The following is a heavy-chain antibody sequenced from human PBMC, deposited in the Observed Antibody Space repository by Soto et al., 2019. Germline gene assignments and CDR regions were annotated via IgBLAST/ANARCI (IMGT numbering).Heavy chain of an antibody. V-gene: IGHV3-21*01. D-gene: IGHD2-15*01. Sequence: GSLILSCAASGVNISSYSMNWVRQAPGKGLEWVSYISSSSSYMDSIESVKGRFTISRDNAKNSLYLQMNSLRAEDTAIYYCARESCSGASCYFLGFSGQGTLVTVSS. J-gene: IGHJ4*02. CDR2: ISSSSSYM. CDR3: ARESCSGASCYFLGF. CDR1: GVNISSYS.